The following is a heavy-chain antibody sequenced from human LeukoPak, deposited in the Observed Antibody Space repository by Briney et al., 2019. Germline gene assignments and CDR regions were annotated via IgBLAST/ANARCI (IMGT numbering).Heavy chain of an antibody. CDR3: ASSGNYQIYYFDY. V-gene: IGHV3-66*01. CDR2: IYSGGST. D-gene: IGHD1-26*01. CDR1: GFTVSSNY. J-gene: IGHJ4*02. Sequence: GGSLRLSCAASGFTVSSNYMSWVRQAPGKGLEWVSLIYSGGSTYYADSVKGRFTISRDNSKNTLYLQMNSLRAEDTAVYYCASSGNYQIYYFDYWGQGTLVTVSS.